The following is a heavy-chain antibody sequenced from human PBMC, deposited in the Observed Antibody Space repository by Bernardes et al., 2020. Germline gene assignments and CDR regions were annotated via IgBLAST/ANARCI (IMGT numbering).Heavy chain of an antibody. Sequence: SDPLSLSCAVYGGSFSGYYWSWIRQPPGKGLEWIGEINHSGSTNYNPSLKSRVTISVDTSKNQFSLKLSSVTAADTAVYYCARGGRLAVAENWGQGILVTVSS. D-gene: IGHD6-19*01. J-gene: IGHJ4*02. V-gene: IGHV4-34*01. CDR2: INHSGST. CDR1: GGSFSGYY. CDR3: ARGGRLAVAEN.